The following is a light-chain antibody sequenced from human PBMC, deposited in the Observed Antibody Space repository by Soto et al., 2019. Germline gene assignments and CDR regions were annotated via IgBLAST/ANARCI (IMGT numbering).Light chain of an antibody. V-gene: IGKV3-20*01. CDR1: QTFTSGF. CDR2: GAS. CDR3: QQYDSSPRT. Sequence: EIVLTQSPCTLSLSPGERATLSCRASQTFTSGFLAWYQQKPGQAPRLLIYGASSRATGIPDRFSGSGSGTGFTLTISRLEPEDFAAYYCQQYDSSPRTFGQGTKVEIK. J-gene: IGKJ1*01.